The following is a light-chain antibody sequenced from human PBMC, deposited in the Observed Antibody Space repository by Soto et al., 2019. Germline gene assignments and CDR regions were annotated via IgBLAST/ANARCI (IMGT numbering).Light chain of an antibody. CDR3: HHRSNRPPIT. V-gene: IGKV1-6*01. CDR2: AAS. J-gene: IGKJ5*01. Sequence: AVQLTQSPSSLSASMGDRVTITCRASQAIRTALGWYQQRPGKVPKLLIYAASTLQSGVPSRFSGSGSGTDFTLTISSLQPEDFAVYYCHHRSNRPPITFGQGTRLEI. CDR1: QAIRTA.